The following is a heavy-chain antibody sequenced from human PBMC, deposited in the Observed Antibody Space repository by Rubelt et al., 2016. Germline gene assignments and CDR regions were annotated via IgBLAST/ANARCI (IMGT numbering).Heavy chain of an antibody. CDR2: IYYSGST. Sequence: QLQLQESGPGLVKPSETLSLICTVSGGSISSNNYYWGWIRQPPGKGLEWIGGIYYSGSTYYNPSLKSRVTISVDTSRSQCYLELSSVTAADTAVYYCARDSLTFGGYYYMDVWGKGTTVTVSS. J-gene: IGHJ6*03. CDR3: ARDSLTFGGYYYMDV. D-gene: IGHD3-9*01. CDR1: GGSISSNNYY. V-gene: IGHV4-39*07.